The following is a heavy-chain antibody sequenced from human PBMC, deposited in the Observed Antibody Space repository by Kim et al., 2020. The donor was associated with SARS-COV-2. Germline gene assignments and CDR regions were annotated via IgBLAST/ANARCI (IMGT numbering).Heavy chain of an antibody. Sequence: GGSLRLSCAASGFTFSSYGMHWVRQAPGKGLEWVAVISYDGSNKYYADSVKGRFTISRDNSKNTQYLQMNSLRAEDTGVFYCARDFGRGWELRGVDYWSLGTLVTISS. CDR2: ISYDGSNK. CDR3: ARDFGRGWELRGVDY. CDR1: GFTFSSYG. J-gene: IGHJ4*02. V-gene: IGHV3-33*05. D-gene: IGHD1-26*01.